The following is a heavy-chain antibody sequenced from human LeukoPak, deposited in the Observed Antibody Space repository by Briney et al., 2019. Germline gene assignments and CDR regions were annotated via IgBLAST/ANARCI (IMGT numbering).Heavy chain of an antibody. D-gene: IGHD3-22*01. CDR1: GFTFSSYG. Sequence: PGGSLRLSCAASGFTFSSYGMHWVRQAPGKGLEWVAVIWYDGSNKYYADSVKGRFTISRDNSKNTLYLQMNSLRAEDTAVYYCARDGPSYYYDSRGGSFDYWGQGTLVTVSS. J-gene: IGHJ4*02. CDR2: IWYDGSNK. CDR3: ARDGPSYYYDSRGGSFDY. V-gene: IGHV3-33*01.